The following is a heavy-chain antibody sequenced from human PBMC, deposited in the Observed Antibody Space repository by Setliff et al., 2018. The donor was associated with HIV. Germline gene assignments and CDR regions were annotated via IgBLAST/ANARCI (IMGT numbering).Heavy chain of an antibody. CDR3: ARLDCSSSSGFVDY. D-gene: IGHD2-2*01. CDR2: IYTSGST. V-gene: IGHV4-4*09. J-gene: IGHJ4*02. Sequence: PSETLSLTCTVSGGSMNNYCWIWTRQPPGKGLEWIGNIYTSGSTNYNPSLKSRVTISVDTSKNQFSLKLSSVTAADTAVYYCARLDCSSSSGFVDYWGQGTLVTVSS. CDR1: GGSMNNYC.